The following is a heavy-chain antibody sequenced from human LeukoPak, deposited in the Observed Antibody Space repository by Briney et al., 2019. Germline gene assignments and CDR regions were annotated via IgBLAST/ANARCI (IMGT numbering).Heavy chain of an antibody. Sequence: SETLSLTCTVSGGSISTYYSSWIRQPPGKGLEWIGYIYSSGSTNYNPSLNSRVTMSVDTSNKRFSLTLGSVTAADPAVYYCARADGLRSTSDYWGQGTLVTVSS. D-gene: IGHD2-15*01. CDR3: ARADGLRSTSDY. CDR2: IYSSGST. CDR1: GGSISTYY. J-gene: IGHJ4*02. V-gene: IGHV4-59*01.